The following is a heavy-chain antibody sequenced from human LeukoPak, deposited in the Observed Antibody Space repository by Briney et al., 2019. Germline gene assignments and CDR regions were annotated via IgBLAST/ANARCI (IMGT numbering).Heavy chain of an antibody. CDR3: ARTGTYCSGGSCYWGYYYYGMDV. J-gene: IGHJ6*02. CDR1: GGTFSSYA. Sequence: APSVKVSCKASGGTFSSYAISWVPQAPGQGLEWMGRIIPIFGIANYAQKFQGRVTITADKSTSTAYMELSSLRSEDTAVYYCARTGTYCSGGSCYWGYYYYGMDVWGQGTTVTVSS. V-gene: IGHV1-69*10. D-gene: IGHD2-15*01. CDR2: IIPIFGIA.